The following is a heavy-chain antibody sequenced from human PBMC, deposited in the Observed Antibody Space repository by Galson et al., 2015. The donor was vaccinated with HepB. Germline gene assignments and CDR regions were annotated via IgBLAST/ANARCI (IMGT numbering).Heavy chain of an antibody. CDR3: SSQGYYYDY. D-gene: IGHD3-22*01. Sequence: SLRLSCAASGFTVSSNYMSWVRQAPGKGLEWVSVIYSGGSTYYADSVKGRFTISRANSKNTLYLQMNSLRAEDKAVYYCSSQGYYYDYWGQGTLVTVSS. V-gene: IGHV3-66*04. J-gene: IGHJ4*02. CDR1: GFTVSSNY. CDR2: IYSGGST.